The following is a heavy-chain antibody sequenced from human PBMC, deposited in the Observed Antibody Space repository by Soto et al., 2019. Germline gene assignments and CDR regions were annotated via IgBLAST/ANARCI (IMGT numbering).Heavy chain of an antibody. Sequence: ASVKVSCKASGGTFSSYAISWVRQAPGQGLEWMGGIIPIFGTANYAQKFQGRVTITADESTSTAYMELSSLRSEDTAVYYCALDYDYVWGSYRYNYWGQRTLVTVSS. CDR3: ALDYDYVWGSYRYNY. V-gene: IGHV1-69*13. CDR1: GGTFSSYA. CDR2: IIPIFGTA. J-gene: IGHJ4*02. D-gene: IGHD3-16*02.